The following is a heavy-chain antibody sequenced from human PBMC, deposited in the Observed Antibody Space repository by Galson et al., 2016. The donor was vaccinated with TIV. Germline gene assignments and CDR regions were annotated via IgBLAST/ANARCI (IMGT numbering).Heavy chain of an antibody. Sequence: ETLSLTCSVSGGSITSFYWSWIRQPPGKGLEWIGYIYFDGSTIYNPSLKSRVTVSVDTARNEFSLTLRSVTAADTAVYYCARDQDSGAYFDYWGQGTLVTVSS. J-gene: IGHJ4*02. D-gene: IGHD2-15*01. CDR1: GGSITSFY. CDR3: ARDQDSGAYFDY. CDR2: IYFDGST. V-gene: IGHV4-59*01.